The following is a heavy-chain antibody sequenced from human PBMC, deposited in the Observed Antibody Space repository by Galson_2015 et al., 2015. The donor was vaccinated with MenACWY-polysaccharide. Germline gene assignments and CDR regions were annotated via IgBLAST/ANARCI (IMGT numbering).Heavy chain of an antibody. Sequence: TLSLTSTVSGGFISRGGHSWTWIRQHAEKGLARIDYIRGSGNSNYNPSLKSRVIISVDTSKNQLPLSLRSVTAADTAMYYCAIIPYTVASFAWFDPWGQGTPVTVSS. J-gene: IGHJ5*02. D-gene: IGHD4-23*01. CDR2: IRGSGNS. V-gene: IGHV4-31*02. CDR3: AIIPYTVASFAWFDP. CDR1: GGFISRGGHS.